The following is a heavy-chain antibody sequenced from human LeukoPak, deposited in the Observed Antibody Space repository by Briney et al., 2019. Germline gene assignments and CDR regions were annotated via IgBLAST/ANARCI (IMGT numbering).Heavy chain of an antibody. D-gene: IGHD3-22*01. J-gene: IGHJ4*02. CDR1: GFSFDDYA. CDR2: ISWNSGGV. Sequence: GRSLRLSCAASGFSFDDYAMHWVRQAPGKGLEWVSGISWNSGGVDYADSVKGRFTISRENAKNSLYLQMNSLRAEDMALYYCAKDIARYDRSGTIDYWGQGTLVTVSS. V-gene: IGHV3-9*03. CDR3: AKDIARYDRSGTIDY.